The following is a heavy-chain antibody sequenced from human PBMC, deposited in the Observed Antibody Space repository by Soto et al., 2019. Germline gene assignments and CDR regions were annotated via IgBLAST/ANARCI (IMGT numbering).Heavy chain of an antibody. CDR2: IDPSDSYT. Sequence: GESLKISCKGSGYSFSSYWNSWVRQMPGKGLEWMGRIDPSDSYTNYSPSFQGHVTISADKSISTAYLQWSSLKASDTAMYYCARHGPYYYDSSGYPDYWGQGTLVTVSS. CDR1: GYSFSSYW. CDR3: ARHGPYYYDSSGYPDY. V-gene: IGHV5-10-1*01. D-gene: IGHD3-22*01. J-gene: IGHJ4*02.